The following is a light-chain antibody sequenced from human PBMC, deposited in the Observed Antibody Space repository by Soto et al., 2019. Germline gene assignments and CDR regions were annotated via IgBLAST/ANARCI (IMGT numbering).Light chain of an antibody. CDR1: QSVSSSY. V-gene: IGKV3-20*01. Sequence: EIVLTQSPGTLSLSPGERATLSCRASQSVSSSYLAWYQQKPGQAPRLLIYGASSRATGIPDRFSGSGSGTDFTLIISRLEPEDFAVYYCQQYGSSPRTFGQGTNLDIK. CDR2: GAS. CDR3: QQYGSSPRT. J-gene: IGKJ1*01.